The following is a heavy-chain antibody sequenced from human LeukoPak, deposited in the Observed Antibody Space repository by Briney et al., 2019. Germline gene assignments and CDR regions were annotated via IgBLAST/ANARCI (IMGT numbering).Heavy chain of an antibody. J-gene: IGHJ6*02. Sequence: GGSLRLSCAASGFTFSSYSMNWVRQAPGKGLEWVAVISYDGSNKYYADSVKGRFTISRDNSKNTLYLQMNSLRAEDTAVYYCAKDSGLLWFGEFMDVWGQGTTVTVSS. V-gene: IGHV3-30*18. D-gene: IGHD3-10*01. CDR3: AKDSGLLWFGEFMDV. CDR1: GFTFSSYS. CDR2: ISYDGSNK.